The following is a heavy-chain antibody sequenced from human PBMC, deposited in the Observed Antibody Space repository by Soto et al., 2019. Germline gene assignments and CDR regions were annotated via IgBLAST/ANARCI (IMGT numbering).Heavy chain of an antibody. CDR2: IYYSGST. V-gene: IGHV4-59*01. CDR1: GGSISSYY. J-gene: IGHJ5*02. CDR3: ARVLRGVPNWFDP. D-gene: IGHD2-2*01. Sequence: SETLSLTCTVSGGSISSYYWSRIRQPPGKGLEWIGYIYYSGSTNYNPSLKSRVTISVDTSKNQFSLKLSSVTAADTAVYYCARVLRGVPNWFDPWGQGTLVTVSS.